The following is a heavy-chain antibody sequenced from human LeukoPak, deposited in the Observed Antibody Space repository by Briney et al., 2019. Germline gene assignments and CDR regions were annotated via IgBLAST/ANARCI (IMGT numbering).Heavy chain of an antibody. J-gene: IGHJ5*02. D-gene: IGHD2-2*01. CDR2: IYYSGST. V-gene: IGHV4-39*01. CDR3: ARRGYCSSTSCHEYWFDP. CDR1: GGSISSSSYY. Sequence: SETLSLTCTVSGGSISSSSYYWGWIRQPPGKGLEWIGIIYYSGSTYYSPSLKSRLTISVDTSKNQFSLKLSSVTATDTAVYYCARRGYCSSTSCHEYWFDPWGQGTLVTVSS.